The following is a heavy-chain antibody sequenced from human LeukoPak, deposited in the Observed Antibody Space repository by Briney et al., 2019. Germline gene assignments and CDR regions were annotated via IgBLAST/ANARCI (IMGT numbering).Heavy chain of an antibody. J-gene: IGHJ6*02. CDR3: ASGEVGVVYRAGERYYYYYHAMDV. Sequence: ASVKVSFKGSVYTRINHACSWVRQAPGQGLEGMGGISADSGNTSHAQKFQGRVSLTTDTSTSTAYMALRSLRSDDTAVYYCASGEVGVVYRAGERYYYYYHAMDVWGQGTTVTVSS. CDR2: ISADSGNT. D-gene: IGHD2-15*01. V-gene: IGHV1-18*04. CDR1: VYTRINHA.